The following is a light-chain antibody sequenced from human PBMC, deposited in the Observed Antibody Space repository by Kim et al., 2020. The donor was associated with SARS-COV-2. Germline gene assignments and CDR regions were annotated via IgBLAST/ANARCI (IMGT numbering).Light chain of an antibody. CDR2: CND. CDR1: SSNIGSNT. Sequence: QSVLTQPPSASGTPGQRVTVSCSGSSSNIGSNTVNWYQQLPGTAPKLLIYCNDRRPSGVPDRCSGSKSGTSASLAISGLRSEDGADYYCAAWDDSLSAWLFGGGTRLTVL. V-gene: IGLV1-44*01. CDR3: AAWDDSLSAWL. J-gene: IGLJ3*02.